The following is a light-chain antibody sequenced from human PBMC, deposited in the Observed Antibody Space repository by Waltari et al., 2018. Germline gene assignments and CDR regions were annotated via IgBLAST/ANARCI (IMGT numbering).Light chain of an antibody. CDR3: AAWDDSLKGVL. CDR1: SSKIGNNA. J-gene: IGLJ2*01. Sequence: QSVLTQTPSVSEAPRQRVTTSCSGSSSKIGNNAITWYQQVPGKAPKLLVFADDLLPSGVSDRFSGSKSGTSASLAISGLRSEDEGVYFCAAWDDSLKGVLFGGGTKLTVL. CDR2: ADD. V-gene: IGLV1-36*01.